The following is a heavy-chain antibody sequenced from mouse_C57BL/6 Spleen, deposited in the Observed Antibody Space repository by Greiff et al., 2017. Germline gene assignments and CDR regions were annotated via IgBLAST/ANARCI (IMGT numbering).Heavy chain of an antibody. Sequence: VQLQQSGPERVQPGAPVTISCKAPGYAFRSSWTHWVKQRPGKGLEWIGRIYPGDGDTNYNGKFKGKATLTADKSSSTAYMQLSSLTSEDSAVYYCSRWIITTVVSHSRCWAEGTTLIVS. J-gene: IGHJ2*01. D-gene: IGHD1-1*01. CDR3: SRWIITTVVSHSRC. V-gene: IGHV1-82*01. CDR2: IYPGDGDT. CDR1: GYAFRSSW.